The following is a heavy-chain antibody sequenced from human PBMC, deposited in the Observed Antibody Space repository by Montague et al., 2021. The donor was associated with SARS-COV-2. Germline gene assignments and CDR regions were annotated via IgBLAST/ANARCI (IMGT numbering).Heavy chain of an antibody. D-gene: IGHD3-10*01. V-gene: IGHV4-4*07. J-gene: IGHJ6*02. CDR2: IYSSGST. CDR1: GGSISSYY. Sequence: SETLSLTCTVSGGSISSYYWSWIRQPAGKGLEWIGRIYSSGSTNYNPSLKSRVTMSVDTSKNQFSLTLTSVTAADTALYYCARDRPRSYYNGSGTYTWGGYGMDVWGQGTTVTVSS. CDR3: ARDRPRSYYNGSGTYTWGGYGMDV.